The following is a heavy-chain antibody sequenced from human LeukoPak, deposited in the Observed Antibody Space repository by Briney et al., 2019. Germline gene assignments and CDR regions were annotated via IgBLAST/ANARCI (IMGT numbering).Heavy chain of an antibody. J-gene: IGHJ3*02. CDR2: IYYSGST. Sequence: SETLSLTCSVSGGSISSDYWIWIRQPPGKGLEWIGYIYYSGSTNYNPSLKSRVTISVDTSKNQFSLKLSYVTAADTAVYYCARVSNRRQRLGAFDIWGQGTIVTVSS. V-gene: IGHV4-59*01. CDR1: GGSISSDY. D-gene: IGHD6-25*01. CDR3: ARVSNRRQRLGAFDI.